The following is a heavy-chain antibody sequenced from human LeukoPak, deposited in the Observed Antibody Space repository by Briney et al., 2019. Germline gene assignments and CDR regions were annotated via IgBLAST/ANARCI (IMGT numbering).Heavy chain of an antibody. V-gene: IGHV4-34*01. Sequence: SETLSLTCAVYGGSFSGYYWSWIRQPPGKGLEWIGEINHSGSTNYNPSLKSRVTISVDTSKNQFSLKLSSVTAADTAVYYCARGARYSNYYYYYYMDVWGKGTTVTVSS. J-gene: IGHJ6*03. CDR2: INHSGST. CDR1: GGSFSGYY. CDR3: ARGARYSNYYYYYYMDV. D-gene: IGHD4-11*01.